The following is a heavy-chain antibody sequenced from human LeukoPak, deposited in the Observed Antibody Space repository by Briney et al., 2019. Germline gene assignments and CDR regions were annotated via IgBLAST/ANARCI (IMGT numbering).Heavy chain of an antibody. Sequence: PGGSLRLSCAPSGFTFSSYEMNWVRQAPGKGLEWVSYISSSGSTIYYADSAKGRFTISRDNAKNSLYLQMNSLRAEDTAVYYCARDRIYSSGWYGYFDYWGQGTLVTVSS. CDR2: ISSSGSTI. J-gene: IGHJ4*02. CDR1: GFTFSSYE. CDR3: ARDRIYSSGWYGYFDY. D-gene: IGHD6-19*01. V-gene: IGHV3-48*03.